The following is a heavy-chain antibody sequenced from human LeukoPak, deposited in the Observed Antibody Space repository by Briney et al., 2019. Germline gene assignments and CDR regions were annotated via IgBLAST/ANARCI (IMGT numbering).Heavy chain of an antibody. Sequence: PGGSLRLSCAASGFTFSSYSMNWVRQAPGKGLEWVSSISSSSSYIYYADSVKGRFTISRDNAKNSLYLQMNSLRAEDTAVYYCARGPYMVRGVIISSDDDYWGQGTLVTVSS. CDR3: ARGPYMVRGVIISSDDDY. D-gene: IGHD3-10*01. V-gene: IGHV3-21*01. CDR2: ISSSSSYI. J-gene: IGHJ4*02. CDR1: GFTFSSYS.